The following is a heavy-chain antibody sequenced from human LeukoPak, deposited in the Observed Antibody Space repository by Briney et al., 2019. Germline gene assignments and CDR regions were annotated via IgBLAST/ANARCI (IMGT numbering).Heavy chain of an antibody. Sequence: PGGSLRLSCAASGFTFSSYSMNWVRQAPGKGLECVSVIYGSGSSIYYADSVKGRFTISRDNSKNTLYLQMNSLRAEDTAIYYCARDLNNGSYHWFDPWGQGTLVTVSS. V-gene: IGHV3-23*01. CDR2: IYGSGSSI. CDR3: ARDLNNGSYHWFDP. CDR1: GFTFSSYS. J-gene: IGHJ5*02. D-gene: IGHD1-26*01.